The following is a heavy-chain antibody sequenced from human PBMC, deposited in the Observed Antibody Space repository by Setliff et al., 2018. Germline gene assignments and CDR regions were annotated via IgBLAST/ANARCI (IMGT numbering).Heavy chain of an antibody. CDR3: ARGITYYYHMDL. J-gene: IGHJ6*03. Sequence: SETLSLTCSVSGGSISSSRYSWGWIRQTPGKGLEWIGSIYYSGSTYYNPSLESRVTISVDTSKNHFSLRVTSVTAADTAVYFCARGITYYYHMDLWGTGTTVTV. V-gene: IGHV4-39*07. CDR2: IYYSGST. D-gene: IGHD3-10*01. CDR1: GGSISSSRYS.